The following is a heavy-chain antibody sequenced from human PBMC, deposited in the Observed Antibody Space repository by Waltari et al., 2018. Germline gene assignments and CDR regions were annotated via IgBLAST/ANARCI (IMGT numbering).Heavy chain of an antibody. Sequence: VQLIQSGTEVKKPGATVKISCKASGYTFTDYYMHWVQQAPGKGLGWMGRINPNSGGTNYAQKFQGRVTMTRDTSISTAYMELSRLRSDDTAVYYCARALAVAGGDYWGQGTLVTVSS. J-gene: IGHJ4*02. D-gene: IGHD6-19*01. CDR1: GYTFTDYY. CDR2: INPNSGGT. V-gene: IGHV1-2*06. CDR3: ARALAVAGGDY.